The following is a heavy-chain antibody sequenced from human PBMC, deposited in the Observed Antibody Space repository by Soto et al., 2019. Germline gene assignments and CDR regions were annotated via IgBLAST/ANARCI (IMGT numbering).Heavy chain of an antibody. J-gene: IGHJ3*02. Sequence: AASVKVSCKASGYTFTSYGISWVRQAPGQGLEWMGWISAYNGNTNYAQKLQGRVTMTTDTSTSTAYMELRSLRSDDTAVYYCARTMIVVVNDAFDIWGQGTMVTVSS. D-gene: IGHD3-22*01. CDR2: ISAYNGNT. V-gene: IGHV1-18*01. CDR3: ARTMIVVVNDAFDI. CDR1: GYTFTSYG.